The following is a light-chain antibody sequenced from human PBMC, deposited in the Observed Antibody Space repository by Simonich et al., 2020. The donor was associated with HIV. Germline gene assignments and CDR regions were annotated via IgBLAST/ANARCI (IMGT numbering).Light chain of an antibody. CDR1: QSVLYSSNNKNY. V-gene: IGKV4-1*01. CDR3: QQYYSTPPL. J-gene: IGKJ2*01. CDR2: WAS. Sequence: DIVMTQSPDSLAVSLGERATINCKSSQSVLYSSNNKNYLAWYQQKPGQPPTLLIYWASTRESGVPDRFSGSGSGTDFTLTISSLQAADVAVYYCQQYYSTPPLFGQGTKLEIK.